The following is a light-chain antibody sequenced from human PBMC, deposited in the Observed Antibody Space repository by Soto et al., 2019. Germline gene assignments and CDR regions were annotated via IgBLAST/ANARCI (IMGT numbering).Light chain of an antibody. CDR1: QSISSW. Sequence: DIQMTQSPSTLSASVGDRVTITCRASQSISSWLAWYQQKPGKAPKLLIYKASSLESGVPSRFSGSGSGTEFTLTISSLQPDDFATYYRQQYNSYSYTFGQGTKLELK. CDR2: KAS. V-gene: IGKV1-5*03. J-gene: IGKJ2*01. CDR3: QQYNSYSYT.